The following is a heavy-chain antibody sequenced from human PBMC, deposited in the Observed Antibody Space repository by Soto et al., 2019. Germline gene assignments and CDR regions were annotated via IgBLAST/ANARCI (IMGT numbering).Heavy chain of an antibody. D-gene: IGHD2-21*02. V-gene: IGHV1-69*01. CDR2: INPIFGTA. J-gene: IGHJ6*02. CDR1: GGTFSSYA. Sequence: QVQLVQSGAEVQKPGSSVKVSCKASGGTFSSYAISWVRQAPGQGLEWMGGINPIFGTAHYAQKFQGRVTITADESTSTAYMELSRLRSEDTAVYYCAREVVTATYYYYGMDVWGQGTTVTVSS. CDR3: AREVVTATYYYYGMDV.